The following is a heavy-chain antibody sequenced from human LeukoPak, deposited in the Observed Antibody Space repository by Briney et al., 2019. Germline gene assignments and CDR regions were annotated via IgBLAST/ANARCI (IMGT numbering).Heavy chain of an antibody. D-gene: IGHD3-22*01. J-gene: IGHJ4*02. V-gene: IGHV3-23*01. CDR3: AKGGVLDYYDSSGYYPPYYFDY. CDR1: GFSFSSDA. CDR2: ISGSGGST. Sequence: GGSLRLSCAASGFSFSSDAMSWVRQAPGKGLEWVSAISGSGGSTYYADSVKGRFTISRDNSKNTLYLQMNSLRAEDTAVYYCAKGGVLDYYDSSGYYPPYYFDYWGQGTLVTVSS.